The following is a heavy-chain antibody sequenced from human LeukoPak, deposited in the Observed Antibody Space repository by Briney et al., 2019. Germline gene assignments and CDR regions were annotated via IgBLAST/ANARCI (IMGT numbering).Heavy chain of an antibody. CDR2: ISSSGST. V-gene: IGHV4-61*02. J-gene: IGHJ4*02. Sequence: SQTLSLTCTVSGDSISSGDYYWSWIRQPAGKGLEWIGRISSSGSTNYNPSLKSRVTISVDTSKNQFSLKLSSVTAADTAVYYCARGRRSYYAWSSFDYWGQGTLVTVSS. D-gene: IGHD1-26*01. CDR3: ARGRRSYYAWSSFDY. CDR1: GDSISSGDYY.